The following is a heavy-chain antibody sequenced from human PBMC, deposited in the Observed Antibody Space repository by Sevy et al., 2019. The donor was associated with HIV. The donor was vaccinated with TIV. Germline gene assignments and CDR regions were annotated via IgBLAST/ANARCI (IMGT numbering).Heavy chain of an antibody. CDR3: ARAPRVGGYCSSTSCYTHFDY. V-gene: IGHV1-69*13. J-gene: IGHJ4*02. Sequence: ASVKVSCKASGGTFSSYAISWVRQAPGQGLEWMGGIIPIFGTANYAQKFQGRVTITADESTGTAYMERGSLGSEDTAVYYCARAPRVGGYCSSTSCYTHFDYWGQGTLVTVSS. CDR2: IIPIFGTA. CDR1: GGTFSSYA. D-gene: IGHD2-2*02.